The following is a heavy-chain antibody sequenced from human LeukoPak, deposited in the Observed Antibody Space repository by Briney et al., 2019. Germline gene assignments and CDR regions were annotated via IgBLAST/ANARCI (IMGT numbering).Heavy chain of an antibody. V-gene: IGHV3-30*18. D-gene: IGHD6-13*01. J-gene: IGHJ4*02. Sequence: GRSLRLSCTASGFMFSSNGMHWVRQAPGKGLEWVAVLSYDGSNEYYADSLKGRFTISRDNSKNTLFLQMNSLRADDTAVYYCAKDRSSSWSLDYRGQGTLVTVSS. CDR2: LSYDGSNE. CDR1: GFMFSSNG. CDR3: AKDRSSSWSLDY.